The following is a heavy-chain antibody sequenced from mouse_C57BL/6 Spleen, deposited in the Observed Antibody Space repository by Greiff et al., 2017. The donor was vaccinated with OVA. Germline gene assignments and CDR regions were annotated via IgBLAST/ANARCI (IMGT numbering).Heavy chain of an antibody. D-gene: IGHD2-1*01. CDR1: GFTFSDYG. Sequence: EVNLVESGGGLVKPGGSLKLSCAASGFTFSDYGMHWVRQAPEKGLEWVAYISSGSSTIYYADTVKGRFTISRDNAKNTLFLQMTSLRSEDTAMYYCANRNYYAMDYWGQGTSVTVSS. CDR2: ISSGSSTI. J-gene: IGHJ4*01. CDR3: ANRNYYAMDY. V-gene: IGHV5-17*01.